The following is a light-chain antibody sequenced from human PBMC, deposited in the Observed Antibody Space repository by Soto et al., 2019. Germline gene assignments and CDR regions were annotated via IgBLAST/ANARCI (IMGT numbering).Light chain of an antibody. CDR2: AAS. V-gene: IGKV1-6*01. CDR1: QDIRND. CDR3: LQDYNYPRT. J-gene: IGKJ1*01. Sequence: AIQMTQSPSSLSASVGDRVTITCRASQDIRNDLGWYQVKPGKAPKVLIYAASSLQMGVPPRFSGSGSGTDFTLTISSLQPEDFATYCCLQDYNYPRTFGQGTKVEI.